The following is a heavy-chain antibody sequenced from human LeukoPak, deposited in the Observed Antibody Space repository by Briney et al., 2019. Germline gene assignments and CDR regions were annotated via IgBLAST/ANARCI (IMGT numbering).Heavy chain of an antibody. CDR1: AFTFATYA. Sequence: GGSLRLSCAASAFTFATYAMSWVRQAPGKGLEWVSSISGSGGSTHYADSVRGRLTISRDNSKSTLYLQMNSLRAEDTAIYYCAKMPAYYYDSSGYAFHFGYWGQGTLVTVSS. J-gene: IGHJ4*02. CDR3: AKMPAYYYDSSGYAFHFGY. V-gene: IGHV3-23*01. D-gene: IGHD3-22*01. CDR2: ISGSGGST.